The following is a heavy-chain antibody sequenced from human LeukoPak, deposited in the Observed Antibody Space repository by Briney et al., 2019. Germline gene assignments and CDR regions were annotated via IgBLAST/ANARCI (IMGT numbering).Heavy chain of an antibody. Sequence: PGGSLRLSCAASGFTFNKYNMNWVCQAPGKGLEWVSSISSSSSYIYYADSVKGRFTISRDNAKNSLYLQMNSLGAEDTAVYYCATMPPSGAHNSLDHWGQGTLVTVSS. CDR3: ATMPPSGAHNSLDH. J-gene: IGHJ4*02. D-gene: IGHD2-2*01. CDR2: ISSSSSYI. CDR1: GFTFNKYN. V-gene: IGHV3-21*01.